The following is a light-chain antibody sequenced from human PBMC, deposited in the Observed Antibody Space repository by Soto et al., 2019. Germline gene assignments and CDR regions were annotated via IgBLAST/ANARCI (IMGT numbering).Light chain of an antibody. CDR2: KAS. CDR1: QSISSW. Sequence: DIHMTQSPSTLSASVGDRVTITCRASQSISSWLAWYQEKPGKAPNLLISKASSLESGVPSRFSGSGSGTEFTLTISSLQPDDFATYYCQQYNSYPLTFGGGTRVEIK. J-gene: IGKJ4*01. V-gene: IGKV1-5*03. CDR3: QQYNSYPLT.